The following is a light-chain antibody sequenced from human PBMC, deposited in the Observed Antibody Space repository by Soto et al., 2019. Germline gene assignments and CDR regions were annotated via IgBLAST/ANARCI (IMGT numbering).Light chain of an antibody. CDR2: EVT. CDR1: TSDVGSYTL. Sequence: QAVLTQPASVSLSPRRSTTIPCTGATSDVGSYTLVSWYQVHPGKAPKLIVYEVTKRPSGVSDRFSGSKSGNTASLTISGLQAEDEAEYYCCSYVPSSTYVFGTGTKVTVL. CDR3: CSYVPSSTYV. V-gene: IGLV2-23*02. J-gene: IGLJ1*01.